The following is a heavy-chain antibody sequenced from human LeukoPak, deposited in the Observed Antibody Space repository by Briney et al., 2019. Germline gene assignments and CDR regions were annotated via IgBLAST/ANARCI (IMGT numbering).Heavy chain of an antibody. CDR3: ARVPADY. J-gene: IGHJ4*02. Sequence: GGSLRLSCAASGFTVSSNYMSWVRQAPGKGLEWVSVIYSGGSTYYADSVKGRFTISRDNAKNSLYLQMNSLRAEDTAVYYCARVPADYWGQGTLVTVSS. CDR1: GFTVSSNY. CDR2: IYSGGST. D-gene: IGHD2-2*01. V-gene: IGHV3-66*01.